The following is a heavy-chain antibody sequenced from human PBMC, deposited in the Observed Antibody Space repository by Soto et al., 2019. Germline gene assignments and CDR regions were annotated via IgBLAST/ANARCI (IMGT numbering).Heavy chain of an antibody. CDR1: GGTFSSYA. CDR3: AREPYRGGPAGY. Sequence: SVKVSCKASGGTFSSYAISWVRQAPGQGLEWMGGIIPIFGTANYAQKFQGRVTITADESTSTAYMELSSLRSEDTAVYYCAREPYRGGPAGYWGQGTLVTVSS. CDR2: IIPIFGTA. D-gene: IGHD6-25*01. J-gene: IGHJ4*02. V-gene: IGHV1-69*13.